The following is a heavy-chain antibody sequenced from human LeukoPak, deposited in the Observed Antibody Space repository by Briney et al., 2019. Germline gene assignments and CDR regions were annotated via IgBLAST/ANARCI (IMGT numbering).Heavy chain of an antibody. CDR2: INPNSGGT. Sequence: ASVKVSCKASGYTFTDHYMHWVRQAPGQGLGWMGWINPNSGGTNYAQKFQGRVTMARDTSISTAYMELSRLRSDDTAVYYCGRVGTAADDYWGQGTLVTVSS. CDR3: GRVGTAADDY. CDR1: GYTFTDHY. J-gene: IGHJ4*02. V-gene: IGHV1-2*02. D-gene: IGHD6-13*01.